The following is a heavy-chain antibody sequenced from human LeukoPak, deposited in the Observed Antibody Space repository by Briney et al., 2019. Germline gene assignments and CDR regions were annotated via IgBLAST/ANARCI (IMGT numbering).Heavy chain of an antibody. D-gene: IGHD1-14*01. Sequence: GGSLRLSCAASGFTFSDYYMSWIRQAPGKGLEWVSYISSSGSTIYYADSVKGRFTISRDNAKNSLYLQMNSLRAEDTAVYYCASAPDHGRGFYYYYYMDVWGKGTTVTVSS. CDR3: ASAPDHGRGFYYYYYMDV. J-gene: IGHJ6*03. CDR2: ISSSGSTI. V-gene: IGHV3-11*01. CDR1: GFTFSDYY.